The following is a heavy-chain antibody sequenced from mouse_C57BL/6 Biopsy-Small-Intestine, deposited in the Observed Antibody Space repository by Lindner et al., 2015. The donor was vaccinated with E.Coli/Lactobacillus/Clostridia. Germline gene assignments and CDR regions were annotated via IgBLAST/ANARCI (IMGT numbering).Heavy chain of an antibody. D-gene: IGHD2-12*01. CDR3: ARGYSYWYFDV. CDR1: GFNIKDYY. CDR2: IDPEDGET. Sequence: VQLQESGAELVKPGAPVKLSCTASGFNIKDYYMHWVKQRTEQGLEWIGRIDPEDGETKYAPKFQGEATITADTSSNTAYLQLSSLTSEDTAVYYCARGYSYWYFDVWGTGTTVTVSS. V-gene: IGHV14-2*01. J-gene: IGHJ1*03.